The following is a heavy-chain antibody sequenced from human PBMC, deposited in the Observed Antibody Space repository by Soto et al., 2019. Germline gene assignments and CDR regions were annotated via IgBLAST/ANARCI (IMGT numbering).Heavy chain of an antibody. Sequence: GGSLRLSCAASGFTFSSYAMHWVRQAPGKGLEWVAVISYDGSNKYYADSVKGRFTISRDNSKNTLYLQMNSLRAEDTAVYYCARGEDLVAGTDYFDYWGQGTLVTVSS. CDR1: GFTFSSYA. D-gene: IGHD6-19*01. CDR3: ARGEDLVAGTDYFDY. V-gene: IGHV3-30-3*01. J-gene: IGHJ4*02. CDR2: ISYDGSNK.